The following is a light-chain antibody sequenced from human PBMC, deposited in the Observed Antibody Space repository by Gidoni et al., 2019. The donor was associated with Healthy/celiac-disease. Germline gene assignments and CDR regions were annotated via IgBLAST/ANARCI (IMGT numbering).Light chain of an antibody. J-gene: IGKJ3*01. CDR2: AAS. V-gene: IGKV1-39*01. Sequence: DIQMTQSPSSLSASVGDRVTITCRASQSISSYLNWYQQKPGKAPKLLIYAASSLQSGVPSRCSGSGSGTDFTLTISILQPEDFASYYCQQSYSTPTFGPGTKVDIK. CDR3: QQSYSTPT. CDR1: QSISSY.